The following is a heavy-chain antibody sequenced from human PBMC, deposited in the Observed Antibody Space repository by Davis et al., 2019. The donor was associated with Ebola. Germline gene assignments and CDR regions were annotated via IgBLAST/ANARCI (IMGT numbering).Heavy chain of an antibody. D-gene: IGHD1-26*01. Sequence: SETLSLTCSVSGDSLSGFYWSWIRQTPGKGLEWIGYIYYTGRVEYNPPLQSRVTISIDTSESRFSLKLTSVTPADTAVYYCARGDQGVGAGRWLDPWGQGNLVIVSS. V-gene: IGHV4-59*01. CDR1: GDSLSGFY. CDR3: ARGDQGVGAGRWLDP. J-gene: IGHJ5*02. CDR2: IYYTGRV.